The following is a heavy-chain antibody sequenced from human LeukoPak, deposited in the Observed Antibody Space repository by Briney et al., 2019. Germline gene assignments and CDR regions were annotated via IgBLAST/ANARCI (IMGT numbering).Heavy chain of an antibody. CDR3: ARGVLGYGDYYFDY. CDR2: INHSGST. V-gene: IGHV4-34*01. CDR1: GGSFSGDY. J-gene: IGHJ4*02. D-gene: IGHD4-17*01. Sequence: SETLSLTCGVYGGSFSGDYWSWIRQPPGKGLEWIGEINHSGSTNYNPSLKSRVTISVDTSKNQFSLKLSSVTAADTAVYYCARGVLGYGDYYFDYWGQGTLVTVSS.